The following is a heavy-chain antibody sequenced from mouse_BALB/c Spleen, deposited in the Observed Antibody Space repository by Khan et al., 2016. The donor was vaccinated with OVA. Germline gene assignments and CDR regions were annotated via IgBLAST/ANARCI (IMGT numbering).Heavy chain of an antibody. D-gene: IGHD2-10*01. J-gene: IGHJ4*01. CDR2: IWRAGST. Sequence: QVQLQQSGPGLAAPSQSLSITCTISGFSLTNYGVHWVRQPPGKGLEWLVVIWRAGSTTYNSPLKSRLTITKDNTQSHTFLNMNSLQTNDAAIYFCARQPYYHYDIMDYWGQGTSVTVSS. CDR1: GFSLTNYG. V-gene: IGHV2-6-1*01. CDR3: ARQPYYHYDIMDY.